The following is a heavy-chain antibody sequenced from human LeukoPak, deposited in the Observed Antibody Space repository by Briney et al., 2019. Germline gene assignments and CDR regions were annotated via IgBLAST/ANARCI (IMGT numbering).Heavy chain of an antibody. CDR2: INEDGSEK. CDR1: GFTFSSYW. J-gene: IGHJ4*02. D-gene: IGHD5-18*01. V-gene: IGHV3-7*01. CDR3: ARQYSYAYEEFDY. Sequence: GGSLRLSCAASGFTFSSYWMNWVRQAPGKGLEWVADINEDGSEKYYVDSVKGRITISRDNAKNSLYLQMNSLRAEDTAVYYCARQYSYAYEEFDYWGQGTLVTVSS.